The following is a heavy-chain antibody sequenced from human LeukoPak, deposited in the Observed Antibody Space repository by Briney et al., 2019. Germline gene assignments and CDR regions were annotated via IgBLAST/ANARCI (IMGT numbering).Heavy chain of an antibody. CDR2: MNPNSGNT. CDR1: GYTFTSYD. CDR3: ARDSPARGDPPPH. Sequence: GASVKVSCKASGYTFTSYDINWVRQATGQGLEWMGWMNPNSGNTGYAQKFQDRVTITRNTSISTAYMELSSLRSEDTAVYYCARDSPARGDPPPHWGQGTLVTVSS. J-gene: IGHJ1*01. V-gene: IGHV1-8*01. D-gene: IGHD3-10*01.